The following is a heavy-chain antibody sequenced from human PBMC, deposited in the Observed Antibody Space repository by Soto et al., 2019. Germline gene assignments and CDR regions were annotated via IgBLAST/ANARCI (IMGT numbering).Heavy chain of an antibody. J-gene: IGHJ6*02. CDR1: GVSFNNNG. V-gene: IGHV1-69*01. Sequence: QVQLVQSGAEVKKPGSSVKVSCKTSGVSFNNNGIGWVRQAPGHGREWMGGVSTPFRTSNYARKIQGRISITAEASTGTVNRELSSLTSEDTAQYYCARVLNYGSGSYSPYGMDVWGQGTTVTVSS. CDR2: VSTPFRTS. D-gene: IGHD3-10*01. CDR3: ARVLNYGSGSYSPYGMDV.